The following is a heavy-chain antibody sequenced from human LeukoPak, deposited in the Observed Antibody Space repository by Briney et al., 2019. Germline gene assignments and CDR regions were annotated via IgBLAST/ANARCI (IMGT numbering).Heavy chain of an antibody. D-gene: IGHD3-10*01. CDR1: GGSISSSPYY. J-gene: IGHJ4*02. CDR2: IYHSGST. Sequence: SETLSLTCTVSGGSISSSPYYWDWIRQPPGKGLEWIGSIYHSGSTYYNPSLKSRVAISVDTSKNQFSLKLNSVTAADTAVYYCARRTRSGNYFAYWGQGTLVTVSS. V-gene: IGHV4-39*01. CDR3: ARRTRSGNYFAY.